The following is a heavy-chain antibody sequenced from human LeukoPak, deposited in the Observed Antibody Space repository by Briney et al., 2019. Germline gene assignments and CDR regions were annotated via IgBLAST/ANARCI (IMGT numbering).Heavy chain of an antibody. Sequence: PSETLSLTCAVYGGSFSGYYWSWIRQPPGKGLEWIGEINHSGSTNYNPSLKNRVTISVDTSKNQFSLKLSSVTAADTAVYYCARSQIYGDYSVDYWGQGTLVTVSS. CDR1: GGSFSGYY. CDR2: INHSGST. D-gene: IGHD4-17*01. CDR3: ARSQIYGDYSVDY. V-gene: IGHV4-34*01. J-gene: IGHJ4*02.